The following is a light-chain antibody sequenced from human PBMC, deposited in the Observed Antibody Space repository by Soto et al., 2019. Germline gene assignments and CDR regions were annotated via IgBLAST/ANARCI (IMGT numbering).Light chain of an antibody. CDR1: QSISAG. V-gene: IGKV1-5*03. CDR3: QQYNNYGSWT. J-gene: IGKJ1*01. CDR2: KAS. Sequence: DIQMTQSPSTLSASVGDRDTITCRASQSISAGLAWYQQKPGKAPKLLIYKASSLESGVPSRFSGSGSGTEFTLTISSLQPDDFATYYCQQYNNYGSWTFGQGTKVDIK.